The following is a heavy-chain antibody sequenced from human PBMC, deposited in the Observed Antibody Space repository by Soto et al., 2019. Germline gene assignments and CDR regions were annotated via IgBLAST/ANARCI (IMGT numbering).Heavy chain of an antibody. V-gene: IGHV3-11*06. D-gene: IGHD1-26*01. CDR3: ARVDGSYGGVVDY. J-gene: IGHJ4*02. Sequence: SVKGRFTISRDNAKNSLFLQMNSVRAEDTAVYYCARVDGSYGGVVDYWGEGTLVTVSS.